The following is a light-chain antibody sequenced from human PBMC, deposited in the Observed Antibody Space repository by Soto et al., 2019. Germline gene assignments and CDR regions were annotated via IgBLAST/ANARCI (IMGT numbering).Light chain of an antibody. V-gene: IGKV1D-12*01. CDR3: QQANSFPLT. CDR2: TTS. Sequence: DIQVTQSPSSVSASVGDRVTITCRASQDINNWLAWYQQKPGKAPMLLIYTTSNLQSGVPSRFSGSGSGTAFTLTISSLQPEDFATYYCQQANSFPLTFGGGTKVEIK. CDR1: QDINNW. J-gene: IGKJ4*01.